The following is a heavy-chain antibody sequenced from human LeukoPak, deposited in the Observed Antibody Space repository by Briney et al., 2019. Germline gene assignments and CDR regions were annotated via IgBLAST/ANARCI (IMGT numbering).Heavy chain of an antibody. V-gene: IGHV4-30-2*01. J-gene: IGHJ3*02. CDR3: ARSRGQLPNAFDI. CDR2: IYHSGST. D-gene: IGHD2-2*01. CDR1: GGSVSSGSYY. Sequence: SETLSLTCTVSGGSVSSGSYYWSWIRQPPGKGLEWIGYIYHSGSTYYNPSLKSRVTISVDRSKNQFSLKLSSVTAADTAVYYCARSRGQLPNAFDIWGQGTMVTVSS.